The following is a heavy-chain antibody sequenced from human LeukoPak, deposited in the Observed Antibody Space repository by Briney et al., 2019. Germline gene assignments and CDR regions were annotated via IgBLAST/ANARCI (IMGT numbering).Heavy chain of an antibody. V-gene: IGHV5-51*01. D-gene: IGHD6-25*01. CDR3: ARQDGSGLYYFDY. CDR1: GYSFTSNW. Sequence: GESLKISCKGSGYSFTSNWIGWVRQMPGKGLEWMGIIYPDDSDTRYSPSFQGQVTISVDKSINTAYLQWSSLEASDTAMYYCARQDGSGLYYFDYWGQGTLVTVSS. J-gene: IGHJ4*02. CDR2: IYPDDSDT.